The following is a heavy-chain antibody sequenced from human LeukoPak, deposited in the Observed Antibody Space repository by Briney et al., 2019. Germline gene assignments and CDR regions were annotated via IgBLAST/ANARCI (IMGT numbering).Heavy chain of an antibody. Sequence: PGGSLRLSCAASGFTFDDYAMPGFRQAPGKGLKGFSGISWNSGRIVYADSVKGRFTFSRDNAKNSLYLQMNSLRAEDTALYYCAKALRITMVRGGFDYWGQGTLVTVSS. D-gene: IGHD3-10*01. CDR2: ISWNSGRI. V-gene: IGHV3-9*01. CDR1: GFTFDDYA. J-gene: IGHJ4*02. CDR3: AKALRITMVRGGFDY.